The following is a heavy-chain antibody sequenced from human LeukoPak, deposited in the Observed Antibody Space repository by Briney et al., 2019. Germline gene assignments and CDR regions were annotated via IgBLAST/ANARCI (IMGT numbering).Heavy chain of an antibody. V-gene: IGHV3-7*03. J-gene: IGHJ4*02. Sequence: GGSLRLSCAASGFSFSSSWMSWVRQAPGKGLEWVANMKHDGSEKYYVDSVKGRFTISRDNAKNSLYLQMNSLRAEDTALYYCARDLVGATSTFAYWGQGALVTVSS. D-gene: IGHD1-26*01. CDR2: MKHDGSEK. CDR1: GFSFSSSW. CDR3: ARDLVGATSTFAY.